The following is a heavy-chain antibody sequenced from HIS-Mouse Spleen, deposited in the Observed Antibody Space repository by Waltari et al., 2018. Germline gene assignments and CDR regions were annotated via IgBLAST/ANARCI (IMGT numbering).Heavy chain of an antibody. J-gene: IGHJ2*01. D-gene: IGHD6-13*01. V-gene: IGHV4-39*07. CDR3: AREIPYSSSWYDWYFDL. Sequence: QLQLQESGPGLVKPSETLSLTCTLPGGPIRSSSYYWGWIRQPPGKGLEWIGSIYYSGSTYYNPSLKSRVTISVDTSKNQFSLKLSSVTAADTAVYYCAREIPYSSSWYDWYFDLWGRGTLVTVSS. CDR1: GGPIRSSSYY. CDR2: IYYSGST.